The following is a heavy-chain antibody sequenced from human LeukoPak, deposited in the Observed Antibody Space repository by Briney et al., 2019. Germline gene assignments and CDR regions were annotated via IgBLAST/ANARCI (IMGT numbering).Heavy chain of an antibody. Sequence: PGGSLRLSCAASGYTFTDYAMSWVRQAPGKGLEWVSGISGSGTTTYYADSMKGRSTMSRDNSKNTLYLQMNRLRVEDTAVYYCARRVTAVDQGHFDLWGRGTLVTVSS. CDR3: ARRVTAVDQGHFDL. CDR2: ISGSGTTT. J-gene: IGHJ2*01. D-gene: IGHD6-19*01. CDR1: GYTFTDYA. V-gene: IGHV3-23*01.